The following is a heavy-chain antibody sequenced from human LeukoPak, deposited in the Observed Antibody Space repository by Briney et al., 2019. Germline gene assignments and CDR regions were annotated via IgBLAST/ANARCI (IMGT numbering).Heavy chain of an antibody. J-gene: IGHJ5*01. CDR1: GYTLTDLS. V-gene: IGHV1-24*01. CDR3: VSLYLYDSDS. Sequence: ASVKVSCKLSGYTLTDLSIHWVRQAPGRGLEWLGGSDIENGEIIYAQKFQGRLTMTEDTSTDTAYMELSSLRSEDTAVYYCVSLYLYDSDSWGQGTLVIVSS. D-gene: IGHD3-3*01. CDR2: SDIENGEI.